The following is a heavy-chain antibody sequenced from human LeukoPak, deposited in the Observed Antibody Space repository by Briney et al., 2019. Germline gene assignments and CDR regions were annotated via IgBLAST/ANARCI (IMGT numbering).Heavy chain of an antibody. V-gene: IGHV3-74*01. D-gene: IGHD3-10*01. Sequence: GGSLRLSCAASGFTFSSYWMHWVRQAPGKGLVWVSRINSDGSSTSYADSVKGRFTISRDNAKNTLYLQMNSLRAEDTAVYYCARGSYYYGSGSYRPCYYYYGMDVWGQGTTVTVSS. CDR3: ARGSYYYGSGSYRPCYYYYGMDV. CDR1: GFTFSSYW. CDR2: INSDGSST. J-gene: IGHJ6*02.